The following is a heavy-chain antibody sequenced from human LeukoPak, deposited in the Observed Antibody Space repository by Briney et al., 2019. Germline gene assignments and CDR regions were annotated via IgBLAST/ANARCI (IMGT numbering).Heavy chain of an antibody. CDR3: AKDGSSSWSPNYYYYYGMDV. D-gene: IGHD6-13*01. Sequence: PGRSLRLSCAASGFTFSSYGMHWVRQAPGRGLEWVAVISYDGSNKYYADSVKGRFTISRDNSKNTLYLQMNSLRAEDTAVYYCAKDGSSSWSPNYYYYYGMDVWGQGTTVTVSS. CDR1: GFTFSSYG. V-gene: IGHV3-30*18. CDR2: ISYDGSNK. J-gene: IGHJ6*02.